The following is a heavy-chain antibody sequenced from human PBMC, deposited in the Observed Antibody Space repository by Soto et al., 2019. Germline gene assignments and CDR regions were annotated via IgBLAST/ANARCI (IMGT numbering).Heavy chain of an antibody. J-gene: IGHJ6*02. V-gene: IGHV1-69*02. D-gene: IGHD3-9*01. CDR2: IIPILGIA. CDR1: GGTFSSYT. Sequence: QVQLVQSGAEVKKPGSSVKVSCKASGGTFSSYTISWVRQAPGQGLEWMGRIIPILGIANYAQKFQGRVXXTADKSTSTAXXEXSXXRSEDTAVYYCATRQEGDTYYDILTGTYYYYGMDVWGQGTTVTVSS. CDR3: ATRQEGDTYYDILTGTYYYYGMDV.